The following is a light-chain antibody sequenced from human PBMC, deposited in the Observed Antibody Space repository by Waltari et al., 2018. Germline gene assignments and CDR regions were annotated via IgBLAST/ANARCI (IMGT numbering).Light chain of an antibody. CDR2: GAS. CDR1: QSVGSK. V-gene: IGKV3-15*01. CDR3: HQYNNWPRT. J-gene: IGKJ1*01. Sequence: EIVMTQSPATLSVSPGERATLSCRASQSVGSKLAWYQQKPGQAPRLLSYGASTRATGIPARFSGSGSGTECTLTISSLQSEDFAVYYCHQYNNWPRTFGQGTKVEIK.